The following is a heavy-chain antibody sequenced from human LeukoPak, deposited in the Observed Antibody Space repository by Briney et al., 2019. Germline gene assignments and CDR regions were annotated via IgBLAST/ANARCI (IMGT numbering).Heavy chain of an antibody. J-gene: IGHJ5*02. D-gene: IGHD2-2*01. CDR3: ARGYCSSTSCYNWFDP. CDR1: GYTVTGYY. CDR2: INPNSGGT. V-gene: IGHV1-2*02. Sequence: ASVKVSCKASGYTVTGYYMHWGRQAPGQGLGWVGRINPNSGGTNYSKKFQWRVTMTRDTPISTASMELSRLRSDDTAVYYCARGYCSSTSCYNWFDPWGQGTLVTVSS.